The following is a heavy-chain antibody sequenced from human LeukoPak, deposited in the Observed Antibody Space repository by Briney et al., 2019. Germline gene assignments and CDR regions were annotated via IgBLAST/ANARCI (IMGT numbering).Heavy chain of an antibody. V-gene: IGHV4-39*07. Sequence: PSETLSLTCTVSGGSISSSSYYWGWIRQPPGKGLECIGSIYYSGSTYYNPSLKSRVTISVDTSKNQFSLKLSSVTAADTAVYYCARVYNWNSSGLGAPRDWGRGTLVTVSS. D-gene: IGHD1-7*01. J-gene: IGHJ4*02. CDR2: IYYSGST. CDR3: ARVYNWNSSGLGAPRD. CDR1: GGSISSSSYY.